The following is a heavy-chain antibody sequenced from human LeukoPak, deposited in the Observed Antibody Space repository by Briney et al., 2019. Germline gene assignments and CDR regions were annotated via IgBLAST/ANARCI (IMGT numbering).Heavy chain of an antibody. V-gene: IGHV3-23*01. CDR1: GFPLRCYS. CDR3: AKEYSGYDFDY. Sequence: GVLRLSCAASGFPLRCYSMSWVRQAPGKGLEWVSAISGSGGYTYYADSVKGRFTISRDSSKNTLYLQMNSLRAEDTAVYYCAKEYSGYDFDYWGQGTLVTVSS. D-gene: IGHD5-12*01. J-gene: IGHJ4*02. CDR2: ISGSGGYT.